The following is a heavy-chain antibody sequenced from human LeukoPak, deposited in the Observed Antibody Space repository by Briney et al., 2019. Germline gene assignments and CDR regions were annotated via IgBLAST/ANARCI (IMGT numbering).Heavy chain of an antibody. CDR2: INSDESTT. D-gene: IGHD5-24*01. V-gene: IGHV3-74*01. CDR3: ARDGDGYNP. CDR1: GFTFSNYW. Sequence: PGGSLRLSCAASGFTFSNYWMHWVRQAPGKGLVWVSRINSDESTTTYADSAKGRFTISRDNAKNTLYLQMNSLRAEDTAVYYCARDGDGYNPWGQGTLVTVSS. J-gene: IGHJ5*02.